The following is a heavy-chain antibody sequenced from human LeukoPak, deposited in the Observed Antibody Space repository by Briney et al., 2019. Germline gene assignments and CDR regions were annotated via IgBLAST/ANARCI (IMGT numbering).Heavy chain of an antibody. V-gene: IGHV3-64*01. CDR3: TGRYGGQRGWAGYQGS. CDR2: IRSDGSST. J-gene: IGHJ5*01. CDR1: GFSFSAYI. D-gene: IGHD3-16*01. Sequence: GGSLRLSCVASGFSFSAYIMHWVRQAPGKGLEYVSAIRSDGSSTFYPNSVKGRFTISRDNSKSTLYLQMGSLRAEDTAVYYCTGRYGGQRGWAGYQGSWGQGTLVTGSS.